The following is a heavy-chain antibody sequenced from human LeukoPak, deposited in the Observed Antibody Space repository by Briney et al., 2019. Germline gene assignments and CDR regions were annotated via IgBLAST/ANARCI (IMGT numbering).Heavy chain of an antibody. J-gene: IGHJ4*02. V-gene: IGHV4-59*11. CDR1: GGSISSHY. CDR3: ARDPSAYYFDS. D-gene: IGHD1-26*01. Sequence: PSETLSLTCTVSGGSISSHYWSWIRQPPGKGLEWIGYISYSGSTDYNPSLKSRVTISADMSRNQFSLKVRSVTAADTALYYCARDPSAYYFDSWGQGTLVTVSS. CDR2: ISYSGST.